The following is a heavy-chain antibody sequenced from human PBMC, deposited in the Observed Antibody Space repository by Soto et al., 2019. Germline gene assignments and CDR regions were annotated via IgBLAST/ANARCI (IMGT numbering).Heavy chain of an antibody. J-gene: IGHJ6*02. CDR2: ISSSSSYI. D-gene: IGHD1-7*01. V-gene: IGHV3-21*01. Sequence: GGSLRLSCAASGFTFSSYSMNWVRQAPGKGLEWVSSISSSSSYIYYADSVKGRFTISRDNAKNSLYLQMNSLRAEDTAVYYCARDKITGTNLHYGMDVWGQGTTVTVSS. CDR1: GFTFSSYS. CDR3: ARDKITGTNLHYGMDV.